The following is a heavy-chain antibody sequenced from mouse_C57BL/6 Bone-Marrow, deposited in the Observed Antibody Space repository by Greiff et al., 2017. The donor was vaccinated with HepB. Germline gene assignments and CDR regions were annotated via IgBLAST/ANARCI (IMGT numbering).Heavy chain of an antibody. CDR3: ARYTTVVATPFDY. CDR2: IDPSDSYT. CDR1: GYTFTSYW. J-gene: IGHJ2*01. V-gene: IGHV1-50*01. D-gene: IGHD1-1*01. Sequence: VKLQQPGAELVKPGASVKLSCKASGYTFTSYWMQWVKQRPGQGLEWIGEIDPSDSYTNYNQKFKGKATLTVDTSSSTAYMQRSSLTSEDSAVYYCARYTTVVATPFDYWGQGTTLTVSS.